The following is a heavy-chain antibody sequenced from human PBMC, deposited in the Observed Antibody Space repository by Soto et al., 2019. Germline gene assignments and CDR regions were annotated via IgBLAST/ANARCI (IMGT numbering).Heavy chain of an antibody. V-gene: IGHV1-69*13. CDR2: IIPIFGTA. J-gene: IGHJ5*02. D-gene: IGHD6-13*01. CDR3: ARDGIAAAGIWWFDP. CDR1: GGTFSSYA. Sequence: ASVKVSCKASGGTFSSYAISWVRQAPGQGLEWMGGIIPIFGTANYAQKFQGRVTITADESTSTAYMELSSLRSEDTAVYYCARDGIAAAGIWWFDPWGQGTLVTVSS.